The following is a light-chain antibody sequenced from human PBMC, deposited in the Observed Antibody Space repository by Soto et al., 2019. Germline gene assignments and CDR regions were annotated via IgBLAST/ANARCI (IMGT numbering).Light chain of an antibody. CDR3: QQYVNFVWT. CDR2: DAS. J-gene: IGKJ1*01. V-gene: IGKV3-20*01. Sequence: PGTLSLSPGVRATLSCRTSQSVSTSKLAWYQQRPGQAPRLLMYDASRRATGIPDRFSGSGSGTDFTLTISRLEPEDVAVYYCQQYVNFVWTFGQGTKVDIK. CDR1: QSVSTSK.